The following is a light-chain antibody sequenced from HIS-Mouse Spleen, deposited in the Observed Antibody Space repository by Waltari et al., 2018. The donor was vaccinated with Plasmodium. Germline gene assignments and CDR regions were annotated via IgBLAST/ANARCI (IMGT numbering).Light chain of an antibody. V-gene: IGLV2-8*01. CDR1: SRYVGGYNY. CDR2: EVS. Sequence: QSALTQPPSASGPPGQTVTLSCTGTSRYVGGYNYVSWYQQHPGKSPQLMIYEVSKRPSGVPDRFSGSKSGNTASLTVSGLQAEDEADYYCSSYAGSNNLVFGGGTKLTVL. J-gene: IGLJ2*01. CDR3: SSYAGSNNLV.